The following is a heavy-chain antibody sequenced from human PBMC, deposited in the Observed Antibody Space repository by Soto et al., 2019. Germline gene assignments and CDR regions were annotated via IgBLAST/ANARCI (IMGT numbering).Heavy chain of an antibody. CDR1: GFGFSSYA. CDR2: ITPSGGTT. V-gene: IGHV3-23*01. J-gene: IGHJ4*02. CDR3: AKDRGGEFSSSRYFDY. D-gene: IGHD3-16*01. Sequence: GGSLRLSCAASGFGFSSYAMRWVRQAPGKRLEWVSGITPSGGTTNYGDSVKGRFTISRDNSKNTLYLEENSLRVEETAIYYCAKDRGGEFSSSRYFDYWGQGALVTVSS.